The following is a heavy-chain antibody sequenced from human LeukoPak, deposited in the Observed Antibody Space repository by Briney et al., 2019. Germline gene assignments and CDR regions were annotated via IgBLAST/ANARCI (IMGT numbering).Heavy chain of an antibody. CDR2: IIPILGIA. CDR1: GGTFSSYA. CDR3: ARGLGLAAAGSPDY. V-gene: IGHV1-69*04. Sequence: ASVKVSCKASGGTFSSYAISWVRQAPGQGLEWMGRIIPILGIASYAQKFQGRVTITADKSTSTAYMELSSLRSEDTAVYYCARGLGLAAAGSPDYWGQGTLVTVSS. J-gene: IGHJ4*02. D-gene: IGHD6-13*01.